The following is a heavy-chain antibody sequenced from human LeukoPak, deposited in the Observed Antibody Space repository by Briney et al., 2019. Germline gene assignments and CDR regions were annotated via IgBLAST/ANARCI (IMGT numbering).Heavy chain of an antibody. CDR2: ISGSGDST. J-gene: IGHJ4*02. CDR3: ATSRMGINAY. Sequence: QPGGSLRLSCAASGFTVSSTYMSWVRQAPGKGLEWVSAISGSGDSTYYADSVKGRFTISRDSSKNTLYLQMNSLRAEDTAVYYCATSRMGINAYWGQGTLVTVSS. V-gene: IGHV3-23*01. D-gene: IGHD2-21*01. CDR1: GFTVSSTY.